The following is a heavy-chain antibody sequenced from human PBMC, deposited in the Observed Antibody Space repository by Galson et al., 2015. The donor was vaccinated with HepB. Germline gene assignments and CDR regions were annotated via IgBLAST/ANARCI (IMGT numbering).Heavy chain of an antibody. CDR2: ISAYNGNT. J-gene: IGHJ4*02. CDR1: GYTFTSYG. Sequence: SVKVSCKASGYTFTSYGISWVRRAPGQGLEWMGWISAYNGNTNYAQKLQGRVTMTTDTSTSTAYMELRSLRSDDTAVYYCARGEGLLWFGELWDYWGQGTLVTVSS. D-gene: IGHD3-10*01. CDR3: ARGEGLLWFGELWDY. V-gene: IGHV1-18*01.